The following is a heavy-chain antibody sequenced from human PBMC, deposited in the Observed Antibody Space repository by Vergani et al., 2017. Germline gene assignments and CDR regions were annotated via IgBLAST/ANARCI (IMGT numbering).Heavy chain of an antibody. CDR3: ARAGQYGSGTYRSSGVGV. Sequence: VQLVESEGGLVQPGRSLRLSCEASGFTFTDYYMTWIRQPPGRGLEWVAYIAPSGDGRSYRDSVKIRFTISRDNDRKRLFLDMDDLRAEDTAGYFCARAGQYGSGTYRSSGVGVWGQGTSVTVSS. CDR1: GFTFTDYY. J-gene: IGHJ6*02. D-gene: IGHD3-10*01. V-gene: IGHV3-11*04. CDR2: IAPSGDGR.